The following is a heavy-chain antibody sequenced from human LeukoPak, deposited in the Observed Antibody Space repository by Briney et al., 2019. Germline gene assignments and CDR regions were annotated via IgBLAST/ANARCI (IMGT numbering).Heavy chain of an antibody. CDR2: IYYSGST. V-gene: IGHV4-59*01. CDR3: ARVVPEGWSGSYRVVDY. CDR1: GGSISSYY. D-gene: IGHD1-26*01. J-gene: IGHJ4*02. Sequence: SETPSLTCTVSGGSISSYYWSWIRQPPGKGQEWIGYIYYSGSTNYNPTLKSRVTISVDTSKNQFSLKLSSVTAADTAVYYCARVVPEGWSGSYRVVDYWGQGTLVTVSS.